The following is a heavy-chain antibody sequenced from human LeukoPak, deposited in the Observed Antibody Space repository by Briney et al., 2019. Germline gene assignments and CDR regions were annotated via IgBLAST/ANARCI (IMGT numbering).Heavy chain of an antibody. CDR1: GFTFSDYY. D-gene: IGHD3-3*01. J-gene: IGHJ4*02. CDR2: ISSSGGTM. V-gene: IGHV3-11*01. CDR3: ASNYDFWSGYFLHSSFDY. Sequence: GGSLRLSCAASGFTFSDYYMSWIRQAPGKRLEWVSYISSSGGTMYYADSVKGRFTISRDNAKNSLYLQMNSLRAEDTAVYYCASNYDFWSGYFLHSSFDYWGQGTLVTVSS.